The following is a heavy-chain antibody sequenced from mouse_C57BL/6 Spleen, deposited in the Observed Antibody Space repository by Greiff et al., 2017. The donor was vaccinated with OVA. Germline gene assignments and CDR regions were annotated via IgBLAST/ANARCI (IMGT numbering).Heavy chain of an antibody. CDR3: ARDRSYDGYWYFDV. J-gene: IGHJ1*03. D-gene: IGHD2-3*01. Sequence: EVQLVESGGGLVKPGGSLKLSCAASGFTFSSYAMSWVRQTPEKRLEWVATISDGGSYTYYPDNVKGRFTISRDNAKNNLYLQMSHLKSEDTAMYYCARDRSYDGYWYFDVWGTGTTVTVSS. V-gene: IGHV5-4*01. CDR2: ISDGGSYT. CDR1: GFTFSSYA.